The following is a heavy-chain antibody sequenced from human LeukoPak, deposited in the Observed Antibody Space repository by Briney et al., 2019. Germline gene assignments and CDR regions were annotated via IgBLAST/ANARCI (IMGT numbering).Heavy chain of an antibody. V-gene: IGHV4-59*08. J-gene: IGHJ6*02. CDR1: GGFISSYY. CDR3: ARQEAAAGLYGMDV. D-gene: IGHD6-13*01. Sequence: SETLSLTCTVSGGFISSYYWSWIRQPPGKGLEWIGYIYYSGSTNYNPSLKSRVTISVDTSKNQFSLKLSSVTAADTAVYYCARQEAAAGLYGMDVWGQGTTVTVSS. CDR2: IYYSGST.